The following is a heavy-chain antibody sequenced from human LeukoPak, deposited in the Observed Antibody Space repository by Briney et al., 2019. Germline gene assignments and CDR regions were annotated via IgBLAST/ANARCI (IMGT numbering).Heavy chain of an antibody. D-gene: IGHD3-10*01. CDR1: GGSVSSGRYY. CDR3: ARSYYYGSGSYSFDI. V-gene: IGHV4-61*01. CDR2: IYYSGST. Sequence: PSETLSLTCTVSGGSVSSGRYYWSWIRQPPGKGLEWIGYIYYSGSTNYNPSLKSRVTISVDTSKNQFSLKLSSVTAADTAVYYCARSYYYGSGSYSFDIWGQGTMVTVSS. J-gene: IGHJ3*02.